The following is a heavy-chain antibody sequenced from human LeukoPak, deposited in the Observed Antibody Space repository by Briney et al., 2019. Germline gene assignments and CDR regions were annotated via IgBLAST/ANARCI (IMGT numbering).Heavy chain of an antibody. CDR1: GFTFSSYG. J-gene: IGHJ4*02. CDR3: AKDGSWSCTD. V-gene: IGHV3-30*02. CDR2: IWYDGSNK. D-gene: IGHD2-8*02. Sequence: GGSLRLSCAASGFTFSSYGMHWVRQAPGKGLEWVAVIWYDGSNKYYADSVKGRFTISRDNSKNTLYLQMNSLRADDTAVYYCAKDGSWSCTDWGQGTLVTVSS.